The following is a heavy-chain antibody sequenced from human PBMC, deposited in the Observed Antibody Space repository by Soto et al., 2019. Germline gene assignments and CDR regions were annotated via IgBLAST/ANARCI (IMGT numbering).Heavy chain of an antibody. V-gene: IGHV2-5*02. CDR1: GFSLDSNGVA. Sequence: SGPTLVNPTQTLTLTCTFSGFSLDSNGVAVGWIRQPPGKALEWLVLIYWDGDERHSPSLKNRLTITKDTSKNQVVLTLANMDPVDTGTYYCVHKPYDILTGYSYDYFDYWGQGTPVTSPQ. J-gene: IGHJ4*02. CDR2: IYWDGDE. D-gene: IGHD3-9*01. CDR3: VHKPYDILTGYSYDYFDY.